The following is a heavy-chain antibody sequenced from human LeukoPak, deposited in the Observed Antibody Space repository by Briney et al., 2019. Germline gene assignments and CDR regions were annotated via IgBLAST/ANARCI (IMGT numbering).Heavy chain of an antibody. D-gene: IGHD3-3*01. J-gene: IGHJ4*02. CDR3: ARAEIYDFWSGSFDY. CDR1: GYTFTGYY. V-gene: IGHV1-46*01. Sequence: ASVKVSCKASGYTFTGYYMHWVRQAPGQGLEWMGIINPSGGSTSYAQKFQGRVTMTRDTSTSTVYMELSSLRSEDTAVYYCARAEIYDFWSGSFDYWGQGTLVTVSS. CDR2: INPSGGST.